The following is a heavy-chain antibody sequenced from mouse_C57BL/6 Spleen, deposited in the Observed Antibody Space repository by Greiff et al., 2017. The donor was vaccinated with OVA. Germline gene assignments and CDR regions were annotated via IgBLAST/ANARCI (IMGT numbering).Heavy chain of an antibody. CDR2: FHPYNDDT. CDR3: ARQDDYDRAFAY. J-gene: IGHJ3*01. D-gene: IGHD2-4*01. V-gene: IGHV1-47*01. Sequence: VQLVESGAELVKPGASVKMSCKASGYTFTTYPIEWMKQNHGKSLEWIGNFHPYNDDTKYNEKFKGKATLTVEKSSSTVYLELSRLTSDDSAVYYCARQDDYDRAFAYWGQGTLVTVSA. CDR1: GYTFTTYP.